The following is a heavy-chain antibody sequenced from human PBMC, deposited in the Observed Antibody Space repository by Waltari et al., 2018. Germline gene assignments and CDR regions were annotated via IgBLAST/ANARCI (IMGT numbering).Heavy chain of an antibody. Sequence: QVQLVESGGGVVQPGRSLRLSCAASGFSFSSYGMHWVRQAPGKGLGWVAVISYDGSNKYYADSVKGRFTISRDNSKNTLYLQMNSLRAEDTAVYYCAKDDGPGFDYWGQGTLVTVSS. CDR1: GFSFSSYG. V-gene: IGHV3-30*18. CDR3: AKDDGPGFDY. J-gene: IGHJ4*02. CDR2: ISYDGSNK.